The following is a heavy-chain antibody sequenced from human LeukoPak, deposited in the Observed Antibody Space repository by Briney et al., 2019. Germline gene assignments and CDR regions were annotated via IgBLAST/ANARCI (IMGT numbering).Heavy chain of an antibody. Sequence: QAGGSLRLSCAASGFTFSSYSMNWVRQAPGKGLEWVSYISSSSSTIYYADSVKGRFTISRDNAKNSLYLQMNSLRAEDTAVYYCASVSSSGPLDFDYWGQGTLVTVSS. J-gene: IGHJ4*02. CDR3: ASVSSSGPLDFDY. V-gene: IGHV3-48*01. CDR2: ISSSSSTI. D-gene: IGHD6-19*01. CDR1: GFTFSSYS.